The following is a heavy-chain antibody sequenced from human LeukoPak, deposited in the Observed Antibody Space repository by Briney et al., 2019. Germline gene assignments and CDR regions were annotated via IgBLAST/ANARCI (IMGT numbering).Heavy chain of an antibody. CDR1: GVSFSSSNW. V-gene: IGHV4-4*02. Sequence: SETLSLTCAVSGVSFSSSNWWSWVRQPPGKGLEWIGEIYHSGSTNYNPSLKSRVTISVDKSKNQFSLKLSSVTAADTAVYYCATRGLVATSRWFDPWGQGTLVTVSS. J-gene: IGHJ5*02. D-gene: IGHD5-12*01. CDR2: IYHSGST. CDR3: ATRGLVATSRWFDP.